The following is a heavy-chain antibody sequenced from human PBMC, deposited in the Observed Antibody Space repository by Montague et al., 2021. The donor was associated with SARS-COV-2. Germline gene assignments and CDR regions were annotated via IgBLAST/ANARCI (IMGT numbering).Heavy chain of an antibody. CDR2: IYYSGGT. CDR1: GGSISSSSYF. D-gene: IGHD6-13*01. CDR3: ARAFIAAAGTTSFDY. J-gene: IGHJ4*02. Sequence: SETLSLTCTVSGGSISSSSYFWGWIRQPPGEGLEWIGSIYYSGGTYYNPSLKSRVTISVDTSKNQFSLKLSSVTAADTAVYYCARAFIAAAGTTSFDYWGQGTLVTVSP. V-gene: IGHV4-39*01.